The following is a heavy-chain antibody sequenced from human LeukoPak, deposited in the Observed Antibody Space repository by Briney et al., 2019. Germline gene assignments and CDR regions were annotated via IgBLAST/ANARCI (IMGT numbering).Heavy chain of an antibody. CDR2: IYYSGST. CDR1: GVPIRGFD. V-gene: IGHV4-59*08. CDR3: ARHDGLRHYPNFDY. D-gene: IGHD1-26*01. Sequence: SETLSLTCTVSGVPIRGFDWSWIWQPPGKGLEWIGYIYYSGSTNYNPSLKSRVTISVDTSKNQFSLKLNSVTAADTAVYYCARHDGLRHYPNFDYWGQGTLVTVSS. J-gene: IGHJ4*02.